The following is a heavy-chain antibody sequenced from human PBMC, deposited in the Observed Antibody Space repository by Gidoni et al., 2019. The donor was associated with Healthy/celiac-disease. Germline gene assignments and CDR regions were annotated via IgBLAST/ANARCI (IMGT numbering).Heavy chain of an antibody. V-gene: IGHV3-33*01. Sequence: QVQLVESGGGVVQPGRSLRLSCAASGFPFSSYGMHWVRQAPGKGLEWVAVIWYDGSNKYYADSVKGRFTISRDNSKNTLYLQMNSLRAEDTAVYYCARDRATLYYFDYWGQGTLVTVSS. CDR2: IWYDGSNK. D-gene: IGHD5-12*01. J-gene: IGHJ4*02. CDR1: GFPFSSYG. CDR3: ARDRATLYYFDY.